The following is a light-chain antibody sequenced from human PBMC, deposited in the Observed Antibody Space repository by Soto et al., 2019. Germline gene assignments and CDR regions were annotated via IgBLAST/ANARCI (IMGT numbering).Light chain of an antibody. J-gene: IGKJ2*01. CDR1: QSISSN. V-gene: IGKV3-15*01. CDR3: QQYNNWPPRYT. Sequence: EIVMTQSPATLSVSPGERATLSCRASQSISSNLAWYQQKPGQAPRLLIYGASTRATGIPARFSDSGSGTEFTLTISSLQSEDFAVYYCQQYNNWPPRYTFGQGTKLEI. CDR2: GAS.